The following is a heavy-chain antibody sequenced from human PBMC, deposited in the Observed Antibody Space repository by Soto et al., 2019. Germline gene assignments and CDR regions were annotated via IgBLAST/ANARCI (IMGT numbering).Heavy chain of an antibody. J-gene: IGHJ4*02. Sequence: GGSLRLSCAASGFTFSIHSMGCLRQAPGTEPEVFPFVDGSGYHTSYADSVKGRFTISRDNSDNSLYLHMDTLRAEDTGRYFCAKAIFAAASAVTSAFALWGKETLVTVSS. CDR3: AKAIFAAASAVTSAFAL. V-gene: IGHV3-23*01. D-gene: IGHD2-15*01. CDR1: GFTFSIHS. CDR2: VDGSGYHT.